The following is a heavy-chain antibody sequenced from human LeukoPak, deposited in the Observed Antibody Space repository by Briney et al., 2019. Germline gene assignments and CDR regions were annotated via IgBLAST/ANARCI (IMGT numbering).Heavy chain of an antibody. V-gene: IGHV3-23*01. CDR2: ITNNNGKT. Sequence: GGSLRLSCAASGFGVSRYAMSWVRQVPGKGLEWVSSITNNNGKTYYADSMKGRFSISRDKSENTVYLQMNSLRVEDTAIYFCAKDHPSSGWPTSEYWGQGTRVTVSP. CDR1: GFGVSRYA. J-gene: IGHJ4*02. CDR3: AKDHPSSGWPTSEY. D-gene: IGHD6-19*01.